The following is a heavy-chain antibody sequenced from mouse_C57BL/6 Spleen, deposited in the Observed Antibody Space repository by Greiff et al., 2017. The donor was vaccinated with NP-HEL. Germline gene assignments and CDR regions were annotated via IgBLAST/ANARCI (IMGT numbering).Heavy chain of an antibody. CDR3: AREGYYYGSSPYYAMDY. V-gene: IGHV1-61*01. CDR1: GYTFTSYW. J-gene: IGHJ4*01. CDR2: IYPSDSET. Sequence: QVQLQQPGAELVRPGSSVKLSCKASGYTFTSYWMDWVKQRPGQGLEWIGNIYPSDSETHYNQKFKDKATLTVDKSSSTAYMQLSSLTSENSAVYYCAREGYYYGSSPYYAMDYWGKGTSVTVSS. D-gene: IGHD1-1*01.